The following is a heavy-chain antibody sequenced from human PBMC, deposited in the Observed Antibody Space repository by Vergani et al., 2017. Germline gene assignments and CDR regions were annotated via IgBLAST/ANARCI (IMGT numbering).Heavy chain of an antibody. CDR1: GFTFSSYS. CDR3: ARPRYDSSGYYVDY. V-gene: IGHV3-48*04. J-gene: IGHJ4*02. D-gene: IGHD3-22*01. Sequence: EVQLVESGGGLVQPGGSLRLSCAASGFTFSSYSMNWVRQAPGKGLEWVSYISSSSSTIYYADSVKGRFTISRDNAKNSLYLQMNSLRAEDTAVYYCARPRYDSSGYYVDYWGQGTLVTVSS. CDR2: ISSSSSTI.